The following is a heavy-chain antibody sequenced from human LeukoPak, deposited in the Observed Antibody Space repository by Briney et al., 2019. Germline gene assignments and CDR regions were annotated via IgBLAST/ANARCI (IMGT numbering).Heavy chain of an antibody. CDR2: INHSGST. V-gene: IGHV4-34*01. J-gene: IGHJ5*01. Sequence: PSETLSLTCAVYGGSFSGYFWSWVRQPPGKGLEWIGEINHSGSTNYNPSLKSRLTMSVDTSKNQILLKLSPVTAADTAVYYCARVEEVVGVNWFDSWGQGTLVSVSS. CDR1: GGSFSGYF. CDR3: ARVEEVVGVNWFDS. D-gene: IGHD1-26*01.